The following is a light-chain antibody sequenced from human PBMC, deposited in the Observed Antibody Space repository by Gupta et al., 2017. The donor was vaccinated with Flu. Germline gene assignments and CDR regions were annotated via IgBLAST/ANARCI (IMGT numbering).Light chain of an antibody. Sequence: EIVLTQSPGTLSLSPGERATLSCRASPSVSSSYLAWYQQKPGQAPRLLIYGASSRATGIPVRVSGSGSGTDFTLTISRLEPEDVAVYYWQQYGSSLTFGQGTKVEIK. V-gene: IGKV3-20*01. J-gene: IGKJ4*01. CDR2: GAS. CDR3: QQYGSSLT. CDR1: PSVSSSY.